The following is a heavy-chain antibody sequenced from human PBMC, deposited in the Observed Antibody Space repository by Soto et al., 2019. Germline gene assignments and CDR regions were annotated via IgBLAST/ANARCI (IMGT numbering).Heavy chain of an antibody. CDR1: GFTVSSNY. D-gene: IGHD2-21*02. J-gene: IGHJ5*02. V-gene: IGHV3-53*04. CDR2: IYSGGST. Sequence: EVQLVESGGGLVQPGGSLRLSCAASGFTVSSNYMSWVRQAPGKGLEWVSVIYSGGSTYYADSVKGRFTISRHNSKTTSYLQMNSLRAEDTAAYYCARGRDCGGDCPNGFAPWGQGTRVTVSS. CDR3: ARGRDCGGDCPNGFAP.